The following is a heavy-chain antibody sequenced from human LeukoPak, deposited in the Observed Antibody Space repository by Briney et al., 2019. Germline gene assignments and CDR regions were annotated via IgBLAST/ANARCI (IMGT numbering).Heavy chain of an antibody. Sequence: PGRSLRLSCAVSGLRFGSFWMSWVRQAPGKGLEWVANINQDGSEKYFVDSVRGRFTISRDNSKNSLHLQMNTLRAEDTAVYYCARERDGRFFDYWGQGTLVTVSS. V-gene: IGHV3-7*01. CDR3: ARERDGRFFDY. J-gene: IGHJ4*02. D-gene: IGHD5-24*01. CDR2: INQDGSEK. CDR1: GLRFGSFW.